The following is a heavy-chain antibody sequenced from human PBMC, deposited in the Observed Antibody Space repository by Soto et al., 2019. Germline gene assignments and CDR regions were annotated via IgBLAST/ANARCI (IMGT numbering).Heavy chain of an antibody. J-gene: IGHJ4*02. Sequence: GQSLKIYCKAPGYTFTNTWMSRVSQEPGRGREWMGRIDRRDSRNKYNPSFEGHDTISIEKSINSAFWHWSRLRASDTGVYLCARWCAYGYDFDSWGQGTLVPVSS. D-gene: IGHD5-18*01. V-gene: IGHV5-10-1*01. CDR2: IDRRDSRN. CDR3: ARWCAYGYDFDS. CDR1: GYTFTNTW.